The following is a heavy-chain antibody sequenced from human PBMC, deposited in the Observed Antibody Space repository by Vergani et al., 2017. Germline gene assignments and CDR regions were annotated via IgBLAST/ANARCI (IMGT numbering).Heavy chain of an antibody. CDR2: INPKSGGT. J-gene: IGHJ4*02. Sequence: QVQLVQSGAEVKKPGASVKVSCKASGYTFTGYYMHWVRQAPGQGLEWMGWINPKSGGTNYAQKFQGRVTMTRDTSISTAYMELSRLRSDDTAVYYCARGVTGSIPAEDWGQGTLVTVSS. CDR3: ARGVTGSIPAED. CDR1: GYTFTGYY. D-gene: IGHD1-20*01. V-gene: IGHV1-2*02.